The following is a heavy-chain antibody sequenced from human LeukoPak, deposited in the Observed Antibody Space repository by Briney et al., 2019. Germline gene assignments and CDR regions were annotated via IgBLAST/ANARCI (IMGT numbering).Heavy chain of an antibody. Sequence: GGSLRLSCAASGFTFSSYGMHWVRQAPGKGLEWVAFIRYDGGNKYYADSVKGRFTISRDNSKNTLYLQMDSLRAEDTAVYYCAKRRAVTLIREAIDSWGQGTLVTVSS. J-gene: IGHJ4*02. CDR3: AKRRAVTLIREAIDS. D-gene: IGHD3-16*01. V-gene: IGHV3-30*02. CDR2: IRYDGGNK. CDR1: GFTFSSYG.